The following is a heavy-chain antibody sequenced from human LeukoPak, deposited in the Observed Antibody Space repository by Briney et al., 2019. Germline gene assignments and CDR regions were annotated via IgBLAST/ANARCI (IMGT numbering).Heavy chain of an antibody. CDR2: ISGSGGST. CDR1: GFTFSSYG. V-gene: IGHV3-23*01. J-gene: IGHJ4*02. Sequence: GSLRLSCAASGFTFSSYGMSWVRQAPGKGLEWVSAISGSGGSTYYADSVKGRFTISRDNSKNTLYLQMNSLRAEDTAVYYCAKGPGCSSVSGYWGQGTLVTVSS. CDR3: AKGPGCSSVSGY. D-gene: IGHD6-19*01.